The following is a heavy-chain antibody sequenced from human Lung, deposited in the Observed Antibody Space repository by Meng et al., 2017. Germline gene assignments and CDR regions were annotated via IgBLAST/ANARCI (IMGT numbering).Heavy chain of an antibody. Sequence: GQLVGSGGVLVPPGGSLSLSCAASGFTFTDHWMHWVRQGPGKGLVWVSRINRDGTKPTYADSVKGRFTISRDNAKNTLYLQMNNLRAEDTAFYYCTNDRLNHWGQGALVTVSS. V-gene: IGHV3-74*01. D-gene: IGHD1-1*01. CDR2: INRDGTKP. CDR3: TNDRLNH. J-gene: IGHJ1*01. CDR1: GFTFTDHW.